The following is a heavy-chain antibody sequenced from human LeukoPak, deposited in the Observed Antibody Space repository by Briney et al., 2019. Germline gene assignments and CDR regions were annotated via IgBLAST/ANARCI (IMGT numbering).Heavy chain of an antibody. Sequence: GGSLRLSCAVSGFTVSDYYMSWIRQAPGKGLEWVSYISSSGDTIFYADSVKGRFTISRDNAKNSLYLQMNSLRAEDTAVYYCAREGTTVVTPGIGYYYYGMDVWGQGTTVTVSS. J-gene: IGHJ6*02. CDR1: GFTVSDYY. CDR3: AREGTTVVTPGIGYYYYGMDV. D-gene: IGHD4-23*01. V-gene: IGHV3-11*04. CDR2: ISSSGDTI.